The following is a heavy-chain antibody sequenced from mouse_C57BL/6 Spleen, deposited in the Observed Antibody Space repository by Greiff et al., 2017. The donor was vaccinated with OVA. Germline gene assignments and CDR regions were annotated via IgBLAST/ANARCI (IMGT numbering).Heavy chain of an antibody. CDR2: IDPSDSYT. J-gene: IGHJ2*01. CDR3: ARRPPNYYGSSYLYFDY. V-gene: IGHV1-69*01. Sequence: QVQLQQSGAELVMPGASVKLSCKASGYTFTSYWMHWVKQRPGQGLEWIGEIDPSDSYTNYNQKFKGKSTLTVDKSSSTAYMQLSSLTSEDSAVYYCARRPPNYYGSSYLYFDYWGQGTTLTVSS. CDR1: GYTFTSYW. D-gene: IGHD1-1*01.